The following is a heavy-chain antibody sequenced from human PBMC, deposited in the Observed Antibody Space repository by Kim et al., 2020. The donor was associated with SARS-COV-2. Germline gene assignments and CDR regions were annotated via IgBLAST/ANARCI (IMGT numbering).Heavy chain of an antibody. Sequence: GGSLRLSCAASGFTFSSYAMSWVRQAPGKGLEWVSTIGGGGGDTYYADSVKGRFTISRDNSKNTLYLQMNNLRPEDTAVYYCAQDKGYTTSWYVGVWFDPRGQGTLVTVSS. J-gene: IGHJ5*02. CDR3: AQDKGYTTSWYVGVWFDP. D-gene: IGHD6-13*01. CDR1: GFTFSSYA. V-gene: IGHV3-23*01. CDR2: IGGGGGDT.